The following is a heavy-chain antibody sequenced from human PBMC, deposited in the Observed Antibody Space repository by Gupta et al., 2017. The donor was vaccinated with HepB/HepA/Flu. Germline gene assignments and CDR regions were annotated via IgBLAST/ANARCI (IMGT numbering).Heavy chain of an antibody. CDR2: VSYGGTT. CDR1: GASMMNYN. CDR3: TRDGTAGPFQGHWFDP. D-gene: IGHD1-26*01. V-gene: IGHV4-59*01. J-gene: IGHJ5*02. Sequence: QVQLQESGPGLVRPAATLSLSCTVSGASMMNYNWSWVRQSPGEGLEWIGYVSYGGTTNYNPALKSRVSMSLDTPRGQFSLNLDSVTEADTAIYFCTRDGTAGPFQGHWFDPWGQGILVTVSS.